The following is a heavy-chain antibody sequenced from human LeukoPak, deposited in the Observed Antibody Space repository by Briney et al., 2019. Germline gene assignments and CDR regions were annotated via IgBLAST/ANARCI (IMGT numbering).Heavy chain of an antibody. CDR1: GYTFTSYD. Sequence: EASVKVSCKASGYTFTSYDINWARQATGQGVEWVGWMNPNSGNTGYAQKVQGRVTMTRNTPISTAYMELSSLRSEDTAVYYCARSPSVADSSGYYYGLFDYWGQGTLVTVSS. V-gene: IGHV1-8*01. CDR3: ARSPSVADSSGYYYGLFDY. J-gene: IGHJ4*02. CDR2: MNPNSGNT. D-gene: IGHD3-22*01.